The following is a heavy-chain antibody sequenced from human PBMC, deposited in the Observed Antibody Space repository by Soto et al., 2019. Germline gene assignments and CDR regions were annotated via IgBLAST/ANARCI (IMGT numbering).Heavy chain of an antibody. Sequence: QVQLVQSGAEVKKPGSSVKVSCKASGGTFSSYAISWVRQAPGQGLEWMGGIIPIFGTANYAQKFQGRVTITADESTSTAYMELSSLRSGDTAVYYCARAAQGYCSGGSCYDDDYWGQGTLVTVSS. J-gene: IGHJ4*02. V-gene: IGHV1-69*01. CDR3: ARAAQGYCSGGSCYDDDY. D-gene: IGHD2-15*01. CDR1: GGTFSSYA. CDR2: IIPIFGTA.